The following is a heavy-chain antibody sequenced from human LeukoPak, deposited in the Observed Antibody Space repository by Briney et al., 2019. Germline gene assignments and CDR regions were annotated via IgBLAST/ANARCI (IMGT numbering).Heavy chain of an antibody. J-gene: IGHJ5*02. D-gene: IGHD3-16*02. V-gene: IGHV1-2*02. CDR1: GYTFTGYY. CDR2: INPNSGGT. CDR3: ARDLPVITFGGVIVSNWFDP. Sequence: GASVKVSCKASGYTFTGYYMHWVRQAPGQGLEWMGWINPNSGGTNYAQKFQGRVTMTRDTSISTAYMELSRLRSDDTAVYYCARDLPVITFGGVIVSNWFDPWGQGTLVTVSS.